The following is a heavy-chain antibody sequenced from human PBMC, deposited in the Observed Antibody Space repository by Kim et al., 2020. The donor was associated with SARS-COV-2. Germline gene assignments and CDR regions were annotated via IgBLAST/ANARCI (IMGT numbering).Heavy chain of an antibody. Sequence: GGSLRLSCAASGFTFSNYFMTWVRQAPGKGLEWVSSVRGSAAAIYYADSVKGRFTISRDNSKNTLYLQMTGLRVEDTAIYFCSRDPNGDYLGAFDFWGLGAMVTVSS. D-gene: IGHD4-17*01. CDR3: SRDPNGDYLGAFDF. CDR1: GFTFSNYF. CDR2: VRGSAAAI. J-gene: IGHJ3*01. V-gene: IGHV3-23*01.